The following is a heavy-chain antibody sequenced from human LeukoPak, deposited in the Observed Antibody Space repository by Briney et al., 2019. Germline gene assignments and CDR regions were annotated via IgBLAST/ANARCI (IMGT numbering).Heavy chain of an antibody. CDR1: GYTFASYD. CDR2: MNPNSGNT. D-gene: IGHD3-3*01. Sequence: ASVKVSCKASGYTFASYDINWVRQGTGQGLEWMGWMNPNSGNTGYAQKFQGRVTMTRNTSISTAYMELSSLRSEDTAVYYCARGTGDFWSGYYTGGYYYYYMDVWGKGTTVTVSS. CDR3: ARGTGDFWSGYYTGGYYYYYMDV. V-gene: IGHV1-8*01. J-gene: IGHJ6*03.